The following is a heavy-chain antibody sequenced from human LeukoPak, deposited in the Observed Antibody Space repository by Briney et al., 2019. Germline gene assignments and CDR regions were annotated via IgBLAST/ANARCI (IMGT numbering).Heavy chain of an antibody. J-gene: IGHJ4*02. Sequence: SETLSLTCTVSGGSISSGDYYWSWIRQPPGKGLEWIGYIYYSGSTYYNPSLKSRVTLSVDTSKNQFSLKLSSVTAADTAVYYCASSYSSSWYYFDYWGQGTLVAVSS. CDR1: GGSISSGDYY. D-gene: IGHD6-13*01. CDR3: ASSYSSSWYYFDY. V-gene: IGHV4-30-4*01. CDR2: IYYSGST.